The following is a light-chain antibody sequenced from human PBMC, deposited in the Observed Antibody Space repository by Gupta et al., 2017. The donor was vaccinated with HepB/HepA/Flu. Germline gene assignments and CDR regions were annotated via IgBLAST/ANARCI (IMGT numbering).Light chain of an antibody. Sequence: EVVLTHSPGTLSLSPGEAATFSCRASPSFRSNHLAWYQQKPGHAPRLIIYGGSHRATDIPCRFSGSGSGTNFTLTISRLEPEDFGMYCCQYQGHSPWPFGQGTKVEI. CDR1: PSFRSNH. CDR2: GGS. V-gene: IGKV3-20*01. J-gene: IGKJ1*01. CDR3: QYQGHSPWP.